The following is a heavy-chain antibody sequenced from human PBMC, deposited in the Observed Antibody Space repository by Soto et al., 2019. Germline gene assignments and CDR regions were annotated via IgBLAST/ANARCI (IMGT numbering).Heavy chain of an antibody. D-gene: IGHD2-2*01. Sequence: SETLSLTCAVSVYSISSGYYWGWIRHPPGKGLEWIGSIYHSGGTYYNPSLKSRVTISVDTSKNQFSLKLSSVTAADTAVYYCARIIVVVTAAIRRFDAWGQGTLVTVSS. CDR2: IYHSGGT. J-gene: IGHJ5*02. V-gene: IGHV4-38-2*01. CDR1: VYSISSGYY. CDR3: ARIIVVVTAAIRRFDA.